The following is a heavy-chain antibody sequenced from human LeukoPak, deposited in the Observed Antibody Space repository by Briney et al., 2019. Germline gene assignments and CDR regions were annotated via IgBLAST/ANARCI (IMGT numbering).Heavy chain of an antibody. J-gene: IGHJ4*02. CDR2: IYYSGST. CDR3: ARINVTGSNDY. CDR1: GGSISSSSYY. V-gene: IGHV4-39*07. Sequence: PSETLSLTCTVSGGSISSSSYYWGWIRQPPGKGLEWIGSIYYSGSTYYNPSLKSRVTISVDTSKNQFSLKLSSVTAADTAVYYCARINVTGSNDYWGQGTLVAVSS. D-gene: IGHD1-20*01.